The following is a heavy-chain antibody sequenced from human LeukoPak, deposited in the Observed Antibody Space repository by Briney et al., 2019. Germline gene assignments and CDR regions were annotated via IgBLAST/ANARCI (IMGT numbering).Heavy chain of an antibody. CDR1: GGSISSYY. D-gene: IGHD6-13*01. CDR3: AREAAAGTEFDY. CDR2: IYYSGST. V-gene: IGHV4-59*01. Sequence: SETLSLTCTVSGGSISSYYWSWIRQPPGKGLEWIGYIYYSGSTNYNPSLKSRVTISVDTSKNQFSLKLSSVTAADTAVYYCAREAAAGTEFDYWGQGTLVTVSS. J-gene: IGHJ4*02.